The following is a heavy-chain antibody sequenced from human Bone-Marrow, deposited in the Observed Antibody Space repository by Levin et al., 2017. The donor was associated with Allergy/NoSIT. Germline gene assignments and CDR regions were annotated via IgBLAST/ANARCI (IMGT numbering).Heavy chain of an antibody. CDR1: GFTFSSYW. CDR3: TREGVLPPAPISAPSDV. Sequence: GGSLRLSCAASGFTFSSYWMSWVRQAPGMGLEWVANIKQDGSEKYYVDSVKGRFTISRDNAKNSLYLQMNSLRAEDTAVYYCTREGVLPPAPISAPSDVWGQGTTVTVSS. V-gene: IGHV3-7*01. D-gene: IGHD2-2*01. J-gene: IGHJ6*02. CDR2: IKQDGSEK.